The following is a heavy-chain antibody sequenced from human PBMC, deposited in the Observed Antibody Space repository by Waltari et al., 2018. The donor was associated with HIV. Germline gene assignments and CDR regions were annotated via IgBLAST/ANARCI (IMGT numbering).Heavy chain of an antibody. D-gene: IGHD3-10*01. J-gene: IGHJ6*02. V-gene: IGHV3-33*01. CDR2: IWYDGSNK. CDR3: ARRGVLTYYYTMDV. Sequence: QVQLVESGGGVVQPGGSLRLPCAASGFTFSSYGMHWVRQAPGKGLEWVAVIWYDGSNKYYADSVKGRFSISRDNSKNTLYLQMNSLRAEDTAVYFCARRGVLTYYYTMDVWGQGTTVTVSS. CDR1: GFTFSSYG.